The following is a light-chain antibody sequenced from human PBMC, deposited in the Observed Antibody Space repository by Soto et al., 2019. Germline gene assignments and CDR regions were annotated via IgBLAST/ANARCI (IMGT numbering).Light chain of an antibody. CDR1: SSDVGGYNY. V-gene: IGLV2-14*01. Sequence: QSALTQPASVSGSPGQSITISCTGTSSDVGGYNYVSWYQQHPGKAPKLMIYDVSNRPSGVSNRFSGSKSGNTASLTISGLQAEYEADYSCSSYTSSSTYVFGTGTMVTV. CDR3: SSYTSSSTYV. CDR2: DVS. J-gene: IGLJ1*01.